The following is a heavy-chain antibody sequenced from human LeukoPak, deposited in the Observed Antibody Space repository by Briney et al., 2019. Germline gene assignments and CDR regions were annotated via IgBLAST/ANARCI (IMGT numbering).Heavy chain of an antibody. V-gene: IGHV3-23*01. CDR1: GFTFSSYA. J-gene: IGHJ4*02. D-gene: IGHD6-19*01. CDR3: AKRQRQWPFDY. CDR2: ISVSGGGT. Sequence: QPGGSLRLSCAAPGFTFSSYAMSWVRQAPGKGLEWVSIISVSGGGTYYADSVKCRFTISRDNSNNTLYLQMNSLRADDTALYYCAKRQRQWPFDYWGQGTLVTVSS.